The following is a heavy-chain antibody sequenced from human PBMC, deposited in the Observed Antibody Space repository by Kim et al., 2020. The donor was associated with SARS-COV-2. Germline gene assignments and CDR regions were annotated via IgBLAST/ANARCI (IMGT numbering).Heavy chain of an antibody. J-gene: IGHJ6*02. CDR3: ARQLIYCSSTSCYDNYYYYGMDV. Sequence: SETLSLTCTVSGGSISSYYWSWIRQPPGKGLEWIGYIYYSGSTNYNPSLKSRVTISVDTSKNQFSLKLSSVTAADTAVYYCARQLIYCSSTSCYDNYYYYGMDVWGQWTTVTVSS. V-gene: IGHV4-59*08. CDR2: IYYSGST. CDR1: GGSISSYY. D-gene: IGHD2-2*01.